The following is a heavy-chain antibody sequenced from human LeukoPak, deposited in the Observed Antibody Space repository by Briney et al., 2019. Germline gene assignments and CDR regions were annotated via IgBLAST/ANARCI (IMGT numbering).Heavy chain of an antibody. CDR1: GFTVSSNY. CDR3: ASSSVVRGVHPLNPYYYYYYYMDV. V-gene: IGHV3-53*01. CDR2: IYSGGST. Sequence: QTGGSLRLSCAASGFTVSSNYMSWVRQAPGKGLEWVSVIYSGGSTYYADSVKGRFTISRDNPKNTLYLQMNSLRAEDTAVYYCASSSVVRGVHPLNPYYYYYYYMDVWGKGTTVTISS. D-gene: IGHD3-10*01. J-gene: IGHJ6*03.